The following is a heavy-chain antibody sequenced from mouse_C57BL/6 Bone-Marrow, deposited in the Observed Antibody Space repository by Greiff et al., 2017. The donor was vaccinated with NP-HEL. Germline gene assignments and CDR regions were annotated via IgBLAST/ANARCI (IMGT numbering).Heavy chain of an antibody. J-gene: IGHJ2*01. CDR1: GFTFSSYA. D-gene: IGHD1-1*01. CDR2: ISDGGSYT. Sequence: EVQVVESGGDLVKPGGSLKLSCAASGFTFSSYAMSWVRQTPEKRLEWVATISDGGSYTYYPDNVKGRFTISRDNAKNNLYLQMSHLKSEDTAMYYCAREGHYGSSPYYFDYWGQGTTLTVSS. V-gene: IGHV5-4*01. CDR3: AREGHYGSSPYYFDY.